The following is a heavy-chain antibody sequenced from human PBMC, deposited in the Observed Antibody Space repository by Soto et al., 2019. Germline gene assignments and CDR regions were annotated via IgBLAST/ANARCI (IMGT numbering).Heavy chain of an antibody. J-gene: IGHJ4*02. CDR1: GGSFSGYY. Sequence: QVQLQQWGAGLLKPSETLSLTCGVSGGSFSGYYWSWIRQPPGKGLEWIGEITFGGNTNYNPSLKGRVTISVETSQKPFSPHLTSVTAPDTSGYYCAGGQGLKGAYWYFSVWGQGALVIVSS. CDR2: ITFGGNT. D-gene: IGHD3-3*02. V-gene: IGHV4-34*02. CDR3: AGGQGLKGAYWYFSV.